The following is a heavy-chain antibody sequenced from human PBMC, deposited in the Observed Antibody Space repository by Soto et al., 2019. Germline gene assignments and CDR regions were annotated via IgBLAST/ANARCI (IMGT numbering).Heavy chain of an antibody. J-gene: IGHJ3*02. D-gene: IGHD2-15*01. CDR3: ARTLRGVAVVVVAAISNAFDI. Sequence: QVQLQESGPGLVKPSQTLSLTCTVSGGSISSGGYYWSWIRQHPGKGLEWIGYIYYSGSTYYNPSLKGRVTISVDTSKNQFSLKLSSVTAADTAVYYCARTLRGVAVVVVAAISNAFDIWGQGTMVTVSS. V-gene: IGHV4-31*03. CDR2: IYYSGST. CDR1: GGSISSGGYY.